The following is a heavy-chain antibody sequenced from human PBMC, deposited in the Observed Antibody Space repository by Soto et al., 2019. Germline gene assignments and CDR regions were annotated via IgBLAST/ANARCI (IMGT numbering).Heavy chain of an antibody. D-gene: IGHD6-6*01. J-gene: IGHJ6*02. CDR3: ARGSIAARGGDYYYGMDV. CDR2: INPSGGST. CDR1: GYTFTSYY. V-gene: IGHV1-46*01. Sequence: ASVKVSCKASGYTFTSYYMHWVRQAPGQGLEWVGIINPSGGSTSYAQKFQGRVIMTRDTSTSTVYTELSSLRSEDTAVYYCARGSIAARGGDYYYGMDVWGQGTTVTVSS.